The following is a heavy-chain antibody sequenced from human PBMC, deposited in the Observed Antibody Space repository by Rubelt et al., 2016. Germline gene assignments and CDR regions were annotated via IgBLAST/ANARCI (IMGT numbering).Heavy chain of an antibody. CDR3: ARRSGSYYYYAMDV. CDR2: LYYSGST. V-gene: IGHV4-39*01. CDR1: GGSISSSSYY. D-gene: IGHD1-26*01. J-gene: IGHJ6*02. Sequence: QLQLQESGPGLVKPSETLALTCIVSGGSISSSSYYWDWIRQPPGKGLEWIGSLYYSGSTYYSPSLKSRVTISVDTSKNQFALNRNAVTAADTAVYYCARRSGSYYYYAMDVWGQGTTVTVSS.